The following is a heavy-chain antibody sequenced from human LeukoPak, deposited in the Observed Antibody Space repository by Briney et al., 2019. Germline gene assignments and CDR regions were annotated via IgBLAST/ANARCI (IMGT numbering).Heavy chain of an antibody. CDR1: GYTFTSYG. Sequence: ASVKVSCKASGYTFTSYGISWVRQAPGQGLEWMGWISAYNGNTNYAQKLQGRVTMTTDTSTSTAYMELRSLRSDDTAVYYCARSSIPVLIAAAGIPNDYWGQGTLVTVSS. CDR2: ISAYNGNT. V-gene: IGHV1-18*01. J-gene: IGHJ4*02. D-gene: IGHD6-13*01. CDR3: ARSSIPVLIAAAGIPNDY.